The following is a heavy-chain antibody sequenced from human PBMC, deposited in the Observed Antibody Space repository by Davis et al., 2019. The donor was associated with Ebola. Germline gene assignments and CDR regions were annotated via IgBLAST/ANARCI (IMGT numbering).Heavy chain of an antibody. CDR1: GGSISSSNW. V-gene: IGHV4-4*02. J-gene: IGHJ4*02. Sequence: MPSETLSLTCAVSGGSISSSNWWSWVRQPPGKGLEWIGEIYHSGSTNYNPSLKSRVTISVDKSKNQFSLKLSSVTAADTAVYYCARGIPLYYYDSSGYYSGIDYFDYWGQGTLVTVSS. D-gene: IGHD3-22*01. CDR3: ARGIPLYYYDSSGYYSGIDYFDY. CDR2: IYHSGST.